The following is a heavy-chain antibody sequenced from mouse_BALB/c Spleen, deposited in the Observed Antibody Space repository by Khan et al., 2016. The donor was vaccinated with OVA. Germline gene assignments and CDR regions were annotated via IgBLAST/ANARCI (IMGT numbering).Heavy chain of an antibody. D-gene: IGHD2-1*01. Sequence: VQLKESGPGLVKPSQSLSLTCSVTGYSIISGYYWNWIRQFPGNKLEWMGYISYDGSNNYNPSLKNRISITRDTSKNQFFLKLNSVTTEDAATYYCARDYFGNYYFDYWGLGTTLTVSS. CDR3: ARDYFGNYYFDY. J-gene: IGHJ2*01. V-gene: IGHV3-6*02. CDR2: ISYDGSN. CDR1: GYSIISGYY.